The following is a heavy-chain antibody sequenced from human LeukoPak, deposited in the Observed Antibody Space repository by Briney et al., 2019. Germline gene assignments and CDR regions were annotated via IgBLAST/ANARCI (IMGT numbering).Heavy chain of an antibody. CDR3: ARDAGIAARPNNWFDP. J-gene: IGHJ5*02. D-gene: IGHD6-6*01. CDR1: GYTFTSYG. V-gene: IGHV1-18*01. CDR2: ISAYNGNT. Sequence: ASVKVSCKASGYTFTSYGISWVRQAPGQGLEWMGWISAYNGNTNYAQKLQGRVTMTTDTSTSTAYMELRSLRSDDTAVYYCARDAGIAARPNNWFDPWGQGTLVTVSS.